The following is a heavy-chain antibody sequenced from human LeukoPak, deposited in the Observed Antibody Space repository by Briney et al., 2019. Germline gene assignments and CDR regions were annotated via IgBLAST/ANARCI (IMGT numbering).Heavy chain of an antibody. CDR3: ATLYYYDAFDI. J-gene: IGHJ3*02. V-gene: IGHV1-69*06. Sequence: ASVKVSCKASGGTFSSYAISWVRQAPGQGLEWMGGIIPIFGTANYAQKFQGRVTITADKSTSTAYMELSSLRSEDTAVYYCATLYYYDAFDIWGQGTMVTVSS. D-gene: IGHD3-22*01. CDR2: IIPIFGTA. CDR1: GGTFSSYA.